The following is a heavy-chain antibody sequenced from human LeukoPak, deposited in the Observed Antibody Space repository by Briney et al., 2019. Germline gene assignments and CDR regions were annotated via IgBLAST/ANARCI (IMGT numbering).Heavy chain of an antibody. CDR2: INHSGST. J-gene: IGHJ4*02. Sequence: SETLSLTCAVYGGSFSGYYWNWIRQPPGKGLEWIGEINHSGSTNYNPSLKSRVTISVDTSKNQFSLKLSSVTAADTAVYYCARVRDDYGDYWGQGTLVTVSS. V-gene: IGHV4-34*01. CDR3: ARVRDDYGDY. CDR1: GGSFSGYY.